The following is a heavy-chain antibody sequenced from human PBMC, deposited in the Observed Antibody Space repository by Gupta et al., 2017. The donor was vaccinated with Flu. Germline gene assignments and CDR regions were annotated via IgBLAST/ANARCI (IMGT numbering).Heavy chain of an antibody. V-gene: IGHV3-33*01. D-gene: IGHD5-18*01. Sequence: HWVCQAPGKGLEWVAVIWYDGSNKYYADSVKGRFTISRDNSKNTLYLQMNSLRAEDTAVYYCARAVDTADYWGQGTLVTVSS. CDR3: ARAVDTADY. CDR2: IWYDGSNK. J-gene: IGHJ4*02.